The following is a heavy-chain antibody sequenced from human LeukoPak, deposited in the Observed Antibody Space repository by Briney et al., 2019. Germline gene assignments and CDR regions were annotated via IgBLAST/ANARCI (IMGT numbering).Heavy chain of an antibody. V-gene: IGHV3-7*01. CDR1: GFTFSSYW. CDR3: ARDGGNPLFDY. D-gene: IGHD4-23*01. CDR2: IKQDGSEK. Sequence: PGGSLRLSCAASGFTFSSYWMSWVRQAPGKGLEWVANIKQDGSEKFFVDSVRGRFTISRDNAKNSLYPQMNSLRAEDTAVYYCARDGGNPLFDYWGQGTLVTVSS. J-gene: IGHJ4*02.